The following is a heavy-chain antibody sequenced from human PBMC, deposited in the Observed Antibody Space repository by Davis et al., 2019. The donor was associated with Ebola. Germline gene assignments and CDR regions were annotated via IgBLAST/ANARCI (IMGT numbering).Heavy chain of an antibody. J-gene: IGHJ6*02. CDR2: IYYSGST. V-gene: IGHV4-30-4*02. Sequence: SETLSLTCTVSGGSISSGDYYWSWIRQPPGKGLEWIGYIYYSGSTYYNPSLKSRVTISVDTSKNQFSLKLSSVTAADTAVYYCARDSQPMYYYGSGNYYYGMDVWGQGTTVTVSS. D-gene: IGHD3-10*01. CDR1: GGSISSGDYY. CDR3: ARDSQPMYYYGSGNYYYGMDV.